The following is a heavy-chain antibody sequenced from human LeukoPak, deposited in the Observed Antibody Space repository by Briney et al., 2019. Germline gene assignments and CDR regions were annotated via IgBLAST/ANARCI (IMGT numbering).Heavy chain of an antibody. CDR1: GFTFTSYA. D-gene: IGHD1-1*01. CDR2: ISGGAEDT. Sequence: GGSLRLSCAASGFTFTSYAMSWIRQAPGKGLEWVSAISGGAEDTYYPDSVKGRFTVSRDNSRNTLFLQMNSLRAEDTATYYCAKPRAMTTGVERYFDLWGRGTLVTVSS. V-gene: IGHV3-23*01. J-gene: IGHJ2*01. CDR3: AKPRAMTTGVERYFDL.